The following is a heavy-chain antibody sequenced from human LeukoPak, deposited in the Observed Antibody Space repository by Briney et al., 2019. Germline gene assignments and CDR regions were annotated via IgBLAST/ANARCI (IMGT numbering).Heavy chain of an antibody. J-gene: IGHJ4*02. D-gene: IGHD2-2*01. CDR1: GFTSSYYG. Sequence: PGGSWRFSCAAPGFTSSYYGMHWVGKAPGKGLEGGAVIWYDGSNKYYADSVKGRFTISRDNSKNTLYLQMNSLRAEDTAVYYCARGDIVVVPAGDYFDYWGQGTLVTVSS. CDR2: IWYDGSNK. CDR3: ARGDIVVVPAGDYFDY. V-gene: IGHV3-33*01.